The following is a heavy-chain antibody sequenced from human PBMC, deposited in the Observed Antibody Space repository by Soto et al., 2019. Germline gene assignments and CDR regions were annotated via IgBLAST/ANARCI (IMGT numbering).Heavy chain of an antibody. CDR2: IWFDASNQ. D-gene: IGHD6-19*01. V-gene: IGHV3-33*01. J-gene: IGHJ3*01. CDR3: AREKISVTGTDAVDF. CDR1: GFTFSTYG. Sequence: QVQLVESGGGVVQPGRSLRLSCAASGFTFSTYGMHWVRQAPGKGLEWVADIWFDASNQFYADSVKGRFTISRDNSKNTLFLQMDSLRAEDTAVYYCAREKISVTGTDAVDFWGQGTMVTVSS.